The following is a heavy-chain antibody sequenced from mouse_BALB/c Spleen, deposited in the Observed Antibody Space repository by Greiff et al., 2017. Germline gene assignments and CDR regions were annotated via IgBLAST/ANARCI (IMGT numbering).Heavy chain of an antibody. V-gene: IGHV1-31*01. CDR2: INPYNGAT. J-gene: IGHJ4*01. CDR3: ARGGGNGGDRAMDY. CDR1: GYSFTGYY. D-gene: IGHD1-1*02. Sequence: EVQRVESGPELVKPGASVKISCKASGYSFTGYYMHWVKQSHVKSLEWIGRINPYNGATSYNQNFKDKASLTVDKSSSTAYMELHSLTSEDSAVYYCARGGGNGGDRAMDYWGQGTSVTVSS.